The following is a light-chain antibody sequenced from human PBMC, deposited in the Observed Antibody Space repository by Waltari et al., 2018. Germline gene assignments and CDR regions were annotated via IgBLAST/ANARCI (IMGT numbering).Light chain of an antibody. CDR2: KDN. J-gene: IGLJ2*01. V-gene: IGLV3-25*03. CDR3: QSAVSGSSLMV. Sequence: YELTQPPSVSVSQGQTAPITCSGDVLANESNSWYQQKPGQAPVLVIYKDNERPSGIPERMSGSSSGTTVTLTISGVQAEDEADYYCQSAVSGSSLMVFGGGTKLTVL. CDR1: VLANES.